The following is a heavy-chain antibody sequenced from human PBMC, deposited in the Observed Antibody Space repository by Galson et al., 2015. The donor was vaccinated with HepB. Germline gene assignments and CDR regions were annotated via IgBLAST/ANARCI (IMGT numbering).Heavy chain of an antibody. V-gene: IGHV1-69*04. D-gene: IGHD5-18*01. CDR1: GGTFSRYT. CDR2: IIPILGIA. CDR3: ARDRVVTAMEHRDYYYGMDV. J-gene: IGHJ6*02. Sequence: SVKVSCKASGGTFSRYTISWVRQAPGQGLEWMGRIIPILGIANYAQKFQGRVTITADKSTSTAYMELSSLRSEDTAVYYCARDRVVTAMEHRDYYYGMDVWGQGTTVTVSS.